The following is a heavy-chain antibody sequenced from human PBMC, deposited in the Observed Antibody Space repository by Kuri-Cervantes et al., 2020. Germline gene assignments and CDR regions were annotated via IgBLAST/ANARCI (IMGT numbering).Heavy chain of an antibody. CDR2: ISSSGTDR. CDR1: GFSFSNYD. D-gene: IGHD3-22*01. CDR3: ARAYYYDSSISIWGEYFQH. V-gene: IGHV3-21*03. J-gene: IGHJ1*01. Sequence: GESLKISCVGSGFSFSNYDMNWVRQAPGKGLEWVSSISSSGTDRYYADSVKGRFTISRDDAKNSLYLQMNSLRAEDTAVYYCARAYYYDSSISIWGEYFQHWGQGTLVTVSS.